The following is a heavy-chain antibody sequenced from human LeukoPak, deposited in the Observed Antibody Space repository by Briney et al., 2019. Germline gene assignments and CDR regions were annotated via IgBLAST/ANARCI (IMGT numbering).Heavy chain of an antibody. V-gene: IGHV3-23*01. D-gene: IGHD5-12*01. Sequence: GGSLRLSCAASGFIFSSYAMSWVRQAPGKGLEWVSVISGSGGSTYYADSVKGRFTISRDNSKNTLYLQMNSLRAEDTAVYYCAKWRLRELDYWGQGTLVTVSS. CDR2: ISGSGGST. J-gene: IGHJ4*02. CDR1: GFIFSSYA. CDR3: AKWRLRELDY.